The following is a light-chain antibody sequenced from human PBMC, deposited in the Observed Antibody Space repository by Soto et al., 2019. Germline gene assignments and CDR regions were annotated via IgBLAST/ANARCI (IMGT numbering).Light chain of an antibody. V-gene: IGKV2-30*01. J-gene: IGKJ1*01. CDR2: KVS. CDR1: RSLVYSDGNIY. Sequence: DVVLTQSPLSLPVALGQAASISCRSSRSLVYSDGNIYLGWIHQRPGQSPRRLIYKVSDRDSGVPERFSGSGSGAVFTLQISRVGAEDVGLYYCIQGAICPPTCAQGTKVEIK. CDR3: IQGAICPPT.